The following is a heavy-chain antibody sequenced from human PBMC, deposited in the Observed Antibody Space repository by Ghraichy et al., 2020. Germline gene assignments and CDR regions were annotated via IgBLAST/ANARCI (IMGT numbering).Heavy chain of an antibody. D-gene: IGHD2-15*01. CDR1: GFIVSDSY. CDR2: IYSGGST. CDR3: TTGAA. J-gene: IGHJ4*02. V-gene: IGHV3-53*01. Sequence: GESLNISCAASGFIVSDSYMKWVHQASGKGLEWVSVIYSGGSTYYADSVKGRFTISRDNSKNTLYLQMSSLRAEDTAVYYCTTGAAWGQGTLVTVSS.